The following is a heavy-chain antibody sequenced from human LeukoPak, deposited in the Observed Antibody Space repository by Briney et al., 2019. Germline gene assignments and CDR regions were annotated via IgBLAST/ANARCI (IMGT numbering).Heavy chain of an antibody. D-gene: IGHD3-22*01. V-gene: IGHV4-59*12. CDR1: GGSISSYY. CDR2: IYYSGTT. Sequence: SETLSLTCTVSGGSISSYYWSWIRQPPGKGLEWIGYIYYSGTTNYNPSLKSRVTMSVDTSKNQFSLKLSSVTAADTAVYYCARGGTIIHDYWGQGTLVTVSS. CDR3: ARGGTIIHDY. J-gene: IGHJ4*02.